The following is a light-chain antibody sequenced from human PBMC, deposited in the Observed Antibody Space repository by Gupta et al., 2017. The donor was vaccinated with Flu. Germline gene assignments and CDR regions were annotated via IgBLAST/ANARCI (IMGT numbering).Light chain of an antibody. CDR1: QSLRNNY. V-gene: IGKV3-20*01. J-gene: IGKJ4*01. CDR2: GIS. Sequence: GTRSWSPGERATPLCRASQSLRNNYLAWYQQKPGQAPRLLIYGISNRATGIPDRFSGSGSGTDLTLTISRLEPEDFAVYYCQQYGNIPITFGGGTKVEIK. CDR3: QQYGNIPIT.